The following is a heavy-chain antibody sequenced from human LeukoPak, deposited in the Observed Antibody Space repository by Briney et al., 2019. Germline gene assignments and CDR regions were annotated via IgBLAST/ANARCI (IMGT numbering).Heavy chain of an antibody. J-gene: IGHJ4*02. Sequence: ASVKVSCKASGYTFTSYGISWVRQAPGQGLEWMGWISAYNGNIKYAQKFQGRVTMTTDTSTSTAYMELRSLRFDDTAVYYCARDTMYSGSYLYFDYWGQGTLVTVSS. CDR3: ARDTMYSGSYLYFDY. D-gene: IGHD1-26*01. CDR1: GYTFTSYG. CDR2: ISAYNGNI. V-gene: IGHV1-18*01.